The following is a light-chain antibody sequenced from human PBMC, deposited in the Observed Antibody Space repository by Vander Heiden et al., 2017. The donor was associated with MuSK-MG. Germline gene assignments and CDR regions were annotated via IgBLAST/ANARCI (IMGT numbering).Light chain of an antibody. CDR2: GNS. Sequence: QSVLTQPPSVSGAPGQRVTISCTGSSSNIGAGYDVHWYQKLPGTDPKLLIYGNSNRPSGVPDRFSGSKSGTSASLAITGLQAEDEADYYCQSYDSSLSGVVFGGGTKLTVL. CDR3: QSYDSSLSGVV. CDR1: SSNIGAGYD. J-gene: IGLJ2*01. V-gene: IGLV1-40*01.